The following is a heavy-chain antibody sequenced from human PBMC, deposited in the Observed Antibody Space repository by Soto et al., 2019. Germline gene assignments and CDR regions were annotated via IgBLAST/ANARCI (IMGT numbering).Heavy chain of an antibody. CDR2: ISGYSGLT. J-gene: IGHJ4*02. D-gene: IGHD3-22*01. Sequence: GASVKVSCKTSGYTFTNYGITWVRQAPGQGLEWMGWISGYSGLTKYAQKLEGRLTLTTDTSTTTAYLELRTLRSDDTAVYYCARDHYDSSGVFDSWGQGTLVTVSS. CDR1: GYTFTNYG. V-gene: IGHV1-18*01. CDR3: ARDHYDSSGVFDS.